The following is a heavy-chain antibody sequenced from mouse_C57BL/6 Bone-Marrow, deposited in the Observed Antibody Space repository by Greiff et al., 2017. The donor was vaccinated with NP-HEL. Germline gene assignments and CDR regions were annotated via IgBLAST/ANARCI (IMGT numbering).Heavy chain of an antibody. CDR3: TTRAWFAY. CDR1: GFNIKDDY. V-gene: IGHV14-4*01. Sequence: EVQLQQSGAELVRPGASVKLSCTASGFNIKDDYMHWVKQRPEQGLEWIGWIDPENGDTEYASKFQGKATITADTSSNTAYLQLSSLTSEDTAVYYCTTRAWFAYWGQGTRVTVSA. J-gene: IGHJ3*01. CDR2: IDPENGDT.